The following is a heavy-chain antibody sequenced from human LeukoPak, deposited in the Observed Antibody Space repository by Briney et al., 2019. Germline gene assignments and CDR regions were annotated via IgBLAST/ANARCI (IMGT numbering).Heavy chain of an antibody. J-gene: IGHJ4*02. Sequence: SETLSLTCTVSGYSISSGYYWGWIRQPPGKGLEWIGSIYHSGSTYYNPSLKSRVTISVDTSKNQFSLKLSSVTAADTAVYYCARGGVVIQFDYWGQGTLVTVSS. D-gene: IGHD3-16*02. V-gene: IGHV4-38-2*02. CDR2: IYHSGST. CDR3: ARGGVVIQFDY. CDR1: GYSISSGYY.